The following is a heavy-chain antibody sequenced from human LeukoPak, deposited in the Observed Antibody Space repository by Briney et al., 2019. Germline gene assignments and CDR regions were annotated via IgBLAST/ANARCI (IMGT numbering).Heavy chain of an antibody. CDR2: IHHSGST. D-gene: IGHD5-12*01. J-gene: IGHJ4*02. V-gene: IGHV4-38-2*02. Sequence: SETLSLTCTVSGYSISRGYYWGWIRQPPGKGLEWIGNIHHSGSTYYNPALKSRVTKSVDTSKNQFSLKVSSVTAADTAVYYCARVGYDLAGFDYWGQGTLVTVSS. CDR1: GYSISRGYY. CDR3: ARVGYDLAGFDY.